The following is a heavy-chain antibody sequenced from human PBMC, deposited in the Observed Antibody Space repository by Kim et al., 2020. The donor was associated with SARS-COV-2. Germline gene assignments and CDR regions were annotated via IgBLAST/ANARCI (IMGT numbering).Heavy chain of an antibody. J-gene: IGHJ6*02. CDR2: INHSGST. Sequence: SETLSLTCAVYGGSFSGYYWSWIRQPPGKGLEWIGEINHSGSTNYNPSLKSRVTISVDTSKNQFSLKLSSVTAADTAVYYCARRERRTTYYGMDVWGQGTTVTVSS. V-gene: IGHV4-34*01. CDR1: GGSFSGYY. CDR3: ARRERRTTYYGMDV. D-gene: IGHD1-1*01.